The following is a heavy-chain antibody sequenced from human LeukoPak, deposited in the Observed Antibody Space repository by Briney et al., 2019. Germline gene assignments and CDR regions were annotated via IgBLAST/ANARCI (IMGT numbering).Heavy chain of an antibody. CDR2: ISGSGGST. Sequence: GGSLRLSCAASGFTFSSYAMSWVRQAPGKGLEWFSAISGSGGSTYYADSVKGRFTISRDNSKNTLYLQMNSLRAEDTAVYYCATNNDFWSGLDHWGQGTLVTVSS. V-gene: IGHV3-23*01. D-gene: IGHD3-3*01. J-gene: IGHJ4*02. CDR3: ATNNDFWSGLDH. CDR1: GFTFSSYA.